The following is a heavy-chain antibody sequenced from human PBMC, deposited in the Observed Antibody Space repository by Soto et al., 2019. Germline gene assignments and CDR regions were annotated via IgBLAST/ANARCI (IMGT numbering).Heavy chain of an antibody. CDR2: IFPLTDIP. Sequence: QVQLVQSGTEVKKPGSSVKVSCKASGGTFRNYPINWVRQAPGQGLEWMGSIFPLTDIPDYAQNFQARLTISADKSTSTPYMEFSSLTSDDTAMYFCARGPLVVLNYFESWGQGTLVTVSS. V-gene: IGHV1-69*02. CDR1: GGTFRNYP. J-gene: IGHJ4*02. CDR3: ARGPLVVLNYFES.